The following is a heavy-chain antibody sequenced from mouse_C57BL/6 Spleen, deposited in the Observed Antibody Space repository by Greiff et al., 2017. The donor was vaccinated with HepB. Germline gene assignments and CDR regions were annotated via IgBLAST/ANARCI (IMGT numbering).Heavy chain of an antibody. CDR2: IYPGDGDT. CDR3: ASYDGYQRYYFDC. V-gene: IGHV1-82*01. J-gene: IGHJ2*01. D-gene: IGHD2-3*01. CDR1: GYAFSSSW. Sequence: VQLQQSGPELVKPGASVKISCKASGYAFSSSWMNWVKQRPGKGLEWIGRIYPGDGDTNYNGKFKGKATLTADKSSSTAYMQLSSLTSEDSAVYFCASYDGYQRYYFDCWGQGTTLTVSS.